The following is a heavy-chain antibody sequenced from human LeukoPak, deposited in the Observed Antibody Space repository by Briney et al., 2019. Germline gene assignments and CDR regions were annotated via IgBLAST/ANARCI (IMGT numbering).Heavy chain of an antibody. CDR2: FYNSGSS. Sequence: SSETLSLTCTVSGGSISDYYRGWIRQPPGKGLEWIGYFYNSGSSTYNPSLKSRVTISADTSKNQFSLKLNSVTAADTAVYYCTRGAGWLIDYWGQGILVTVSS. CDR1: GGSISDYY. CDR3: TRGAGWLIDY. J-gene: IGHJ4*02. V-gene: IGHV4-59*01. D-gene: IGHD3-16*01.